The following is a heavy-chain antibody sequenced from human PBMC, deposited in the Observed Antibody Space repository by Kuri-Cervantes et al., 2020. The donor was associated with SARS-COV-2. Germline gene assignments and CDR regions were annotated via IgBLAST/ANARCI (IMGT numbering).Heavy chain of an antibody. Sequence: SETLSLTCAVYGGSFSGYYWSWIRQPPGKGLEWIGEINHSGSTNYNPSLKSRVTISVDTSKNQFSLKLSSVTAADTAVYYCARADRITIFGVVIIGAFDIWGQGTMVTVSS. D-gene: IGHD3-3*01. V-gene: IGHV4-34*01. J-gene: IGHJ3*02. CDR1: GGSFSGYY. CDR3: ARADRITIFGVVIIGAFDI. CDR2: INHSGST.